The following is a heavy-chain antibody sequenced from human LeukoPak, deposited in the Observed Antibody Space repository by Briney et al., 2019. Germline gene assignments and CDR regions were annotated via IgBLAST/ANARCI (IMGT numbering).Heavy chain of an antibody. J-gene: IGHJ5*02. CDR1: GYTFTNNW. V-gene: IGHV1-46*01. CDR3: ARDNSVRDEAWWFYP. D-gene: IGHD5-24*01. Sequence: GASVKVSCKAFGYTFTNNWMHWVRQAPRQGPEWMGLISPTGGVTAYAQKFQGRVTLTRDMSTSTDYLELSSLRSEDTAVYYCARDNSVRDEAWWFYPWGQGTLVTVSS. CDR2: ISPTGGVT.